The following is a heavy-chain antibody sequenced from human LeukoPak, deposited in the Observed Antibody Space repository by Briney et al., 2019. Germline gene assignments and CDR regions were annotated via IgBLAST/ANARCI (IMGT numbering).Heavy chain of an antibody. CDR1: GGSFSGYY. CDR2: INHSGST. V-gene: IGHV4-34*01. CDR3: ARGPYYYDSSGYYRH. Sequence: SETLSLTCAVYGGSFSGYYWSWIRQPPGKGLEWIGEINHSGSTNYNPSLKSRVTISVDTSKNQFPLKLSSVTAADTAVYYCARGPYYYDSSGYYRHWGQGTLVTVSS. J-gene: IGHJ4*02. D-gene: IGHD3-22*01.